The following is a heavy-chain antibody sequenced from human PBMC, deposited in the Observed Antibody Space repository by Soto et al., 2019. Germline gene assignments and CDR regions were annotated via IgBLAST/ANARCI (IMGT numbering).Heavy chain of an antibody. CDR2: ISGSGGST. CDR1: GFTFSSYA. Sequence: GGSLRLSCAASGFTFSSYAMSWVRQAPGKGLEWVSAISGSGGSTYYADSVKGRFTISRDNSKNTLYLQMNSLRAEDTAVYYCAKDGRAYYDILTGYYTFDYWGQGTLVTVSS. J-gene: IGHJ4*02. CDR3: AKDGRAYYDILTGYYTFDY. D-gene: IGHD3-9*01. V-gene: IGHV3-23*01.